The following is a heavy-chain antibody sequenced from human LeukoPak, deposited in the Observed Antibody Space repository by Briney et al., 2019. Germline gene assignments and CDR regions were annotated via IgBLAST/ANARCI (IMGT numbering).Heavy chain of an antibody. Sequence: SETLSLTCTVSGGSISSYYWSWIRQPPGKELEWIGYIYYTGSTNYNPSLTSRVNISVDTSKNQFSLNLTSVTAADTAVYYCARWGSIAVARFDYWGQGTLVTVSS. CDR1: GGSISSYY. CDR2: IYYTGST. V-gene: IGHV4-59*01. J-gene: IGHJ4*02. D-gene: IGHD6-6*01. CDR3: ARWGSIAVARFDY.